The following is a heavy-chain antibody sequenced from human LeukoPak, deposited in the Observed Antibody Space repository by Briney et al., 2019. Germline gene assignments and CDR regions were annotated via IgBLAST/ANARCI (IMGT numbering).Heavy chain of an antibody. D-gene: IGHD5-18*01. V-gene: IGHV1-18*01. CDR1: GYTFTTFG. J-gene: IGHJ4*02. Sequence: GASVKVSCKTSGYTFTTFGINWVRQAPGQGLEWMGWISPYNGNTNYALKLQGRVTMTTDTSTNTAYMELRSLRSDDTAVYYCARDKGRAYSYGYVDYWGQGTLVTVS. CDR3: ARDKGRAYSYGYVDY. CDR2: ISPYNGNT.